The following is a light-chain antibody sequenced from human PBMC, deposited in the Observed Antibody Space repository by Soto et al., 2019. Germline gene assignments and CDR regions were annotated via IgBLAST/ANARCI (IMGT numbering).Light chain of an antibody. CDR2: AAS. V-gene: IGKV3-15*01. CDR1: QSVGSN. J-gene: IGKJ1*01. Sequence: EIVMTQSPATLSVSPGERATLSCRASQSVGSNVACYQHKPGQAPRLLIFAASTRATGIPGRFSDSGSGTEFTLTISSLQSAGFALYYCQQYKNWLGTFGQGTKGEI. CDR3: QQYKNWLGT.